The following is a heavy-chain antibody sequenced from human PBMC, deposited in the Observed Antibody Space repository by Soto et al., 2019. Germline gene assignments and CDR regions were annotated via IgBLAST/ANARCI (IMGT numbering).Heavy chain of an antibody. V-gene: IGHV4-31*03. CDR2: IYYSGST. CDR1: GGSISSGGYY. D-gene: IGHD3-22*01. J-gene: IGHJ5*02. CDR3: ARDRSGYSLNWFDP. Sequence: LSLTCTVSGGSISSGGYYWSWIRQHPGKGLEWIGYIYYSGSTYYNPSLKSRVTISVDTSKNQFSLKLSSVTAADTAVYYCARDRSGYSLNWFDPWGQGTLVTVSS.